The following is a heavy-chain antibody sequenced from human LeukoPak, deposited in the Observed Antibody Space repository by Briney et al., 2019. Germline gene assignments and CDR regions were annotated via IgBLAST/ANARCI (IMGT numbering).Heavy chain of an antibody. CDR2: IYHSGST. Sequence: PSETPSLTCTVSDYSITNGYYWGWIRQPPGKGLEWIGSIYHSGSTYYNPSLESRVTISVDTSKNQFSLKLSSVTAADTAVFYCARAFYSSSWYHKEDFFDYWGQGTLVTVSS. V-gene: IGHV4-38-2*02. CDR1: DYSITNGYY. CDR3: ARAFYSSSWYHKEDFFDY. J-gene: IGHJ4*02. D-gene: IGHD6-13*01.